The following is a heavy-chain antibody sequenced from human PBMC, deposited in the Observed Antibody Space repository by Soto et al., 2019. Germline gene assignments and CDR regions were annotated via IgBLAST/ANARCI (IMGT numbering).Heavy chain of an antibody. Sequence: SVKVSCKASGGTFSSYAISWVRQAPGQGLEWMGGIIPIFGTANYAQKFQGRVTITADESTSTAYMELSSLRSEDTAVYYCARKEYQLPRVNYYYYGMDVWGQGTTVTVSS. D-gene: IGHD2-2*01. V-gene: IGHV1-69*13. CDR3: ARKEYQLPRVNYYYYGMDV. CDR2: IIPIFGTA. J-gene: IGHJ6*02. CDR1: GGTFSSYA.